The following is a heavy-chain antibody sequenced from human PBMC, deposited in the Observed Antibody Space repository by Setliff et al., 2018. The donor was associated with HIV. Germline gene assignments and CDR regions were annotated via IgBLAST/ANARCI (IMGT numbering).Heavy chain of an antibody. V-gene: IGHV3-66*01. J-gene: IGHJ4*02. Sequence: GGSLRLSCAASGFTVSSNYMSWVRQAPGKGLEWVSLIYSGGSTYYADSVKGRFTISRDNAKNSLYLEMNSLRADDTAVYYCARDLGFGYYYRSGSVYFDYWGQGTLVTVSS. CDR1: GFTVSSNY. CDR3: ARDLGFGYYYRSGSVYFDY. D-gene: IGHD3-10*01. CDR2: IYSGGST.